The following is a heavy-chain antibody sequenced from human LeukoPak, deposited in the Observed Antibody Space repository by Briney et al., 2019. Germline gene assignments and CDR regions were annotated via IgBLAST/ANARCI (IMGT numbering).Heavy chain of an antibody. CDR3: AKDIWQLWWSGASLGAFDI. Sequence: PGGSLRLSCAASGFTFSSYAMSWVRQAPGKGLEWVSAISGSGGSTYFADSVKGRFTISRDNSKYTLYLQMNSLRAEDTAVYYCAKDIWQLWWSGASLGAFDIWGQGTMVTVSS. J-gene: IGHJ3*02. D-gene: IGHD5-18*01. V-gene: IGHV3-23*01. CDR1: GFTFSSYA. CDR2: ISGSGGST.